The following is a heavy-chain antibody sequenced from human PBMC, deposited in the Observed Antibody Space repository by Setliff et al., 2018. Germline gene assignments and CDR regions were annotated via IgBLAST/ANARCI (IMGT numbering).Heavy chain of an antibody. Sequence: PSETLSLTCAVYGGSFNSYYWSWIRQPPGKGLEWIGYIYYSGSTYYNPSLKSRVTISVDTSKNQFSLKLSSVTAADTAVYYCARDNNPGYRGYWGRFDYWGQGTLVTVSS. CDR3: ARDNNPGYRGYWGRFDY. CDR1: GGSFNSYY. CDR2: IYYSGST. V-gene: IGHV4-34*09. J-gene: IGHJ4*02. D-gene: IGHD3-16*02.